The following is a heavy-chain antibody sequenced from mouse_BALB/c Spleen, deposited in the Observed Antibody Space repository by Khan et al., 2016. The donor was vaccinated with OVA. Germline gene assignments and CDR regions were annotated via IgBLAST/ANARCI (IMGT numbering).Heavy chain of an antibody. D-gene: IGHD2-3*01. CDR1: GYSITSDYA. CDR3: ARDGSRYYYAMDY. CDR2: ISYSGST. J-gene: IGHJ4*01. Sequence: VQLKESGPGLVKPSQSLSLTCTVSGYSITSDYAWNWIRQFPGNTLEWMGYISYSGSTNYNPSLKSRTSITRDTSKNQFILQLNSVTSEDTAAYYCARDGSRYYYAMDYWGQGTSVTVSS. V-gene: IGHV3-2*02.